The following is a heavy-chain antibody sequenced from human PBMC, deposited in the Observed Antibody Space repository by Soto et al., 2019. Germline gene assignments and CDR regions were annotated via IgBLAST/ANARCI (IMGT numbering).Heavy chain of an antibody. J-gene: IGHJ4*02. CDR2: ISYDGSNK. V-gene: IGHV3-30-3*01. D-gene: IGHD6-19*01. CDR1: GFTFSSYA. CDR3: AREVAGTG. Sequence: GGSLRLSCAASGFTFSSYAMHWVRQAPGKGLEWVAVISYDGSNKYYADSVKGRFTISRDNSKNTLYLQMNSLRAEDTAVYYCAREVAGTGWGQGTLVTVSS.